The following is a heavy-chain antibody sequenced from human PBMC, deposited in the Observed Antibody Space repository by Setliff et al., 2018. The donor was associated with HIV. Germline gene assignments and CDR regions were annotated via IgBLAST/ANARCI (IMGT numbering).Heavy chain of an antibody. D-gene: IGHD3-16*01. J-gene: IGHJ3*02. CDR2: IYSGGST. CDR1: GFTVSSNY. Sequence: PGGSLRLSCAASGFTVSSNYMSWVRQAPGKGLEWVSVIYSGGSTYYADSVKGRFTISRDNAKNSLYLQMNSLRAEDTAVYYCAKDGDYSNNLYDAFDIWGQGTMVTVSS. CDR3: AKDGDYSNNLYDAFDI. V-gene: IGHV3-53*01.